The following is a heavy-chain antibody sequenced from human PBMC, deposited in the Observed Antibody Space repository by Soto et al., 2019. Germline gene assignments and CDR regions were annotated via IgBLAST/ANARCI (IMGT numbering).Heavy chain of an antibody. Sequence: GESLKISCMTSGYKFSAYWIAWVRQRPGKGLEWMGIIYPGDFDTRYSPSFEGQVTISVDRSTNTAHLQWSSLKASDTAIYYCARRPQKAYDPIDYWGQGTIVTVSS. CDR2: IYPGDFDT. J-gene: IGHJ4*03. D-gene: IGHD1-1*01. V-gene: IGHV5-51*01. CDR3: ARRPQKAYDPIDY. CDR1: GYKFSAYW.